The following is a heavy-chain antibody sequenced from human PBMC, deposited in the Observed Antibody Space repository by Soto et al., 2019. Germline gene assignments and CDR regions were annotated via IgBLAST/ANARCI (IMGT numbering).Heavy chain of an antibody. CDR1: GGSISSYY. CDR3: ARDSGYSYGSTYYYYYGMDV. J-gene: IGHJ6*02. CDR2: IYYSGST. Sequence: SETLSLTCTVSGGSISSYYWSWIRQPPGKGLEWIGYIYYSGSTNYNPSLKSRVTISVDTSKNQFSLKLSSVTAADTAVYYCARDSGYSYGSTYYYYYGMDVWGQGTTVTVSS. V-gene: IGHV4-59*01. D-gene: IGHD5-18*01.